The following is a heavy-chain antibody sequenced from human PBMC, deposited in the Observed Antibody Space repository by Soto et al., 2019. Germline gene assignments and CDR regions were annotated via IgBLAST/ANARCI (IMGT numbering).Heavy chain of an antibody. CDR1: GFTFSSYS. J-gene: IGHJ4*02. V-gene: IGHV3-21*01. CDR2: ISSSSSYM. CDR3: ATLVPAAGIDY. D-gene: IGHD2-2*01. Sequence: PGGSLRLSCAASGFTFSSYSMNWVRQAPGKGLEWVSSISSSSSYMYYADSLKGRFTISRDNAKNSLYLQMNSLRVEDTAVYYCATLVPAAGIDYWGQGTLVTVSS.